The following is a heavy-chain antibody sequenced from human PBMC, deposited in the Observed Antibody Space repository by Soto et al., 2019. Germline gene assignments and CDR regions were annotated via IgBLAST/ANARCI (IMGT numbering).Heavy chain of an antibody. CDR3: ARERSSSSLDY. D-gene: IGHD6-6*01. J-gene: IGHJ4*02. V-gene: IGHV1-69*05. Sequence: QVQLVQSGAEVLKPGSSVKLSCKTSGDTFDTFAISWVRQAPGQGLEWMGGIIPIFRTPDYTQKFQGRVTMTRNTSISTAYMELSSLRSEDTAVYYCARERSSSSLDYWGQGTLVTVSS. CDR1: GDTFDTFA. CDR2: IIPIFRTP.